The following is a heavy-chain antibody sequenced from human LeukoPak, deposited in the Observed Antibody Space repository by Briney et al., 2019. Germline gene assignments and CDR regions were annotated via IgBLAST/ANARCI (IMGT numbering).Heavy chain of an antibody. CDR1: GFTFSTYA. D-gene: IGHD4-17*01. CDR2: ISTNGGTT. CDR3: VKGPGPTVNYYFDF. J-gene: IGHJ4*02. Sequence: GGSLRLSCSASGFTFSTYAMHWVRQAPGKGLEYVSSISTNGGTTYSAESSRGRFAISRDNSENTLYLQMSSLRADDTAVYYCVKGPGPTVNYYFDFWGQGTLVTVSS. V-gene: IGHV3-64D*06.